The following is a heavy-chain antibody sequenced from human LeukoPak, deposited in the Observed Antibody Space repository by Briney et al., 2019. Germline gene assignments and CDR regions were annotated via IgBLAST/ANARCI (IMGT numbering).Heavy chain of an antibody. V-gene: IGHV3-9*01. CDR3: ARDIDSLYSSGWYEAFDI. J-gene: IGHJ3*02. D-gene: IGHD6-19*01. Sequence: GGSLRLSCAASGFTFSSYEMNWVRQAPGKGLEWVSGISWNSGSIGYADSVKGRFTISRDNAKNSLYLQMNSLRAEDTALYYCARDIDSLYSSGWYEAFDIWGQGTMVTVSS. CDR1: GFTFSSYE. CDR2: ISWNSGSI.